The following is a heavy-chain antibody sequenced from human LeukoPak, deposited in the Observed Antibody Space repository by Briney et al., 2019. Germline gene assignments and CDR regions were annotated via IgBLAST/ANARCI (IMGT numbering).Heavy chain of an antibody. Sequence: GGSLRLSCAASGFTFSSYSMNWVRQAPGKGLEWVSSISSSSDFIYYADSVKGRFTISRDNAKNTLYLQMNSLRAEDTAVYYCARVLYYDSSRSDAFDIWGQGTMVTVSS. D-gene: IGHD3-22*01. CDR3: ARVLYYDSSRSDAFDI. V-gene: IGHV3-21*01. CDR2: ISSSSDFI. CDR1: GFTFSSYS. J-gene: IGHJ3*02.